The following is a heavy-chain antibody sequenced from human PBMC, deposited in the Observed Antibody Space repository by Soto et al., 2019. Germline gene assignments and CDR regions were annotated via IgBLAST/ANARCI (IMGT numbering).Heavy chain of an antibody. V-gene: IGHV3-23*01. J-gene: IGHJ4*02. D-gene: IGHD3-9*01. CDR3: AKTPRRLDWLLYVDH. Sequence: EVQLLESGGGVVQPGGSLRLSCAASGFIFSNYVMGWVRQAPEKGLEWVSVISSSGTDTYFLDSAKGRFSISRDNAKNMLYLQMNSLGAEDTAVYFCAKTPRRLDWLLYVDHWGQGALVTVSS. CDR2: ISSSGTDT. CDR1: GFIFSNYV.